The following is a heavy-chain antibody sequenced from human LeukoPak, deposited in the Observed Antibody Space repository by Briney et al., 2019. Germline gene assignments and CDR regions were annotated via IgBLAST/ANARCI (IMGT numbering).Heavy chain of an antibody. D-gene: IGHD3-10*01. CDR1: GFTFSSYW. CDR3: ATPLGWFGELPNYYYYGMDV. J-gene: IGHJ6*04. CDR2: INSDGSST. V-gene: IGHV3-74*01. Sequence: GGSLRLSCAASGFTFSSYWMHRVRQAPGKGMVWVSRINSDGSSTSYADSVKGRFTISRDNAKNTLCLQMNSLRAEDTAVYYCATPLGWFGELPNYYYYGMDVWGKGTTVTVSS.